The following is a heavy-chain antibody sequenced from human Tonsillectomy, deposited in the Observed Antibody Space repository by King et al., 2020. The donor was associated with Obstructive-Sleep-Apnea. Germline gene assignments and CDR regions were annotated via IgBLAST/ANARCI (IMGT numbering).Heavy chain of an antibody. V-gene: IGHV4-39*07. D-gene: IGHD6-19*01. J-gene: IGHJ4*02. Sequence: QLQESGPGLVKPSETLSLTCTVSGGSISSSSYYWGWIRQPPGKGLEWIGSIYYSGSTYYNPSLKSRVTISVDTSKNQFSLKLSSVTAADTAVYYCARVFIGQETVADDYWGQGTLVTVSS. CDR1: GGSISSSSYY. CDR2: IYYSGST. CDR3: ARVFIGQETVADDY.